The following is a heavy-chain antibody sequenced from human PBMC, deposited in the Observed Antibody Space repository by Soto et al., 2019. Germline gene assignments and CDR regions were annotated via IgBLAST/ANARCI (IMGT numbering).Heavy chain of an antibody. CDR2: ISGSGGST. CDR1: GFTFSSYA. CDR3: AKDFNDILTGYYNVKPNDAFDI. Sequence: EVQLLESGGGLVQPGGSLRLSCAASGFTFSSYAMSWVRQAPGKGLEWVSAISGSGGSTYYADSVKGRFTISRDNSKNTLYLQMNSLRAEDTAVYYCAKDFNDILTGYYNVKPNDAFDIWGQGTMVTVSS. D-gene: IGHD3-9*01. J-gene: IGHJ3*02. V-gene: IGHV3-23*01.